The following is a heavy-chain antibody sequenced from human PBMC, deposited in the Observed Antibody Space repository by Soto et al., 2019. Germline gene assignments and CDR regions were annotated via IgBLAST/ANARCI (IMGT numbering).Heavy chain of an antibody. J-gene: IGHJ4*02. V-gene: IGHV4-4*07. Sequence: TLSLTCTVSGGSISSYYWSWIRQPAGKGLEWIGRIYTSGSTNYNPSLKSRVTMSVDTSKNQFSLKLSSVTAADTAVYYCARYYYGSGSNSDLFDYWGQGTLVTVSS. CDR1: GGSISSYY. D-gene: IGHD3-10*01. CDR2: IYTSGST. CDR3: ARYYYGSGSNSDLFDY.